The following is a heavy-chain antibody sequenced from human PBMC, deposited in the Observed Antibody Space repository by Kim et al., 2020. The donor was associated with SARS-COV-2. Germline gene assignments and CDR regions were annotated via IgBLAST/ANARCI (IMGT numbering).Heavy chain of an antibody. J-gene: IGHJ4*02. D-gene: IGHD6-19*01. CDR1: GGSISSSSYY. Sequence: SETLSLTCTVSGGSISSSSYYWGWIRQPPGKGLEWIGSIYYSGSTYYNPSLKSRVTISVDTSKNQFSLKLSSVTAADTAVYYCARDNSSGWYYFDYWGQGTLVTVSS. CDR2: IYYSGST. V-gene: IGHV4-39*07. CDR3: ARDNSSGWYYFDY.